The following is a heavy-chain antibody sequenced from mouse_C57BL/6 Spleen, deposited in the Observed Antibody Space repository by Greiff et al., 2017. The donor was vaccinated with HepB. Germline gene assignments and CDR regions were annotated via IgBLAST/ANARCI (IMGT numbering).Heavy chain of an antibody. CDR3: ARRGTVVADC. D-gene: IGHD1-1*01. CDR2: IDPSDSYT. CDR1: GYTFTSYW. Sequence: QVQLKESGAELVKPGASVKLSCKASGYTFTSYWMQWVKQRPGQGLEWIGEIDPSDSYTNYNQKFKGKATLTVDTSSSTAYMQLSSLTSEDSAVYYCARRGTVVADCWGHGTTLTVSS. J-gene: IGHJ2*01. V-gene: IGHV1-50*01.